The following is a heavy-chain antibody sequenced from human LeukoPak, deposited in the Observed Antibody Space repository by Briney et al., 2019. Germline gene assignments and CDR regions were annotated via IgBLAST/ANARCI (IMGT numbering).Heavy chain of an antibody. J-gene: IGHJ4*02. D-gene: IGHD3-22*01. CDR3: AAVFGVVRRRKDDSSGYYLFDY. V-gene: IGHV4-34*01. Sequence: SETLSLTCAVYGGSFSAYYWSWIRQPPGKGLEWIGEINHSGSTNYNPSLKSRVTISVDTSKNQFSLKLSSVTAADTAVYYCAAVFGVVRRRKDDSSGYYLFDYWGQGTLVTVSS. CDR1: GGSFSAYY. CDR2: INHSGST.